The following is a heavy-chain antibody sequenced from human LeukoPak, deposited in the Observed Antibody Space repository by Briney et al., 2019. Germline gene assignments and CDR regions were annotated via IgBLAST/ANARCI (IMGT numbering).Heavy chain of an antibody. CDR2: IYYSGST. D-gene: IGHD3-22*01. CDR1: GGSISSGDYY. J-gene: IGHJ4*02. CDR3: ARGRPYYYDSN. V-gene: IGHV4-30-4*01. Sequence: PSQTLSLTCTVSGGSISSGDYYWSWIRQPPGKGLEWIGYIYYSGSTYYNPSLKSRVTISVGTSKNQFSLKLSSVTAADTAVYYCARGRPYYYDSNWGQGTLVTVSS.